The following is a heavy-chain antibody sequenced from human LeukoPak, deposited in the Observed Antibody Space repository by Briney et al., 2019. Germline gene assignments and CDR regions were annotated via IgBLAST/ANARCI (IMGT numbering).Heavy chain of an antibody. CDR3: ASPTN. J-gene: IGHJ4*02. Sequence: SETLSLTCTVSGGSISSGSYYWSWLRQPAGKGLEWIGRIYTSGSTNYNPSLKSRVTISVDTSKNQFSLKLSSVTAADTAVYYCASPTNWGQGTLVTVSS. V-gene: IGHV4-61*02. CDR2: IYTSGST. CDR1: GGSISSGSYY.